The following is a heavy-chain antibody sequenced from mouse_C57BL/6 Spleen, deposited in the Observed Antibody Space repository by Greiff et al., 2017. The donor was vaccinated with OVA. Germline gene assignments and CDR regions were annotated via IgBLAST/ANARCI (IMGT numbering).Heavy chain of an antibody. J-gene: IGHJ2*01. V-gene: IGHV1-15*01. D-gene: IGHD3-2*02. CDR3: TRDSSVLGYFDY. CDR1: GYTFTDYE. CDR2: IDPETGGT. Sequence: QVQLQQSGAELVRPGASVTLSCKASGYTFTDYEMHWVKQTPVHGLEWIGAIDPETGGTAYNQKFKGKAILTADKSSSTAYMELRSLTSEDSAGYYCTRDSSVLGYFDYWGQGNTLTVSS.